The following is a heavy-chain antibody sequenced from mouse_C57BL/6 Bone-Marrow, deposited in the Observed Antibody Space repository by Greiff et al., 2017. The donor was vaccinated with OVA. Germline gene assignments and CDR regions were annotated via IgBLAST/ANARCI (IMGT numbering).Heavy chain of an antibody. Sequence: EVNVVESGGGLVKPGGSLKLSCAASGFTFSDYGMHWVRQAPEKGLEWIAYISSGSSTIYYADTVKGRFTISRDNAKNTLFLQMTSLRSEDTAMYYVARRCSKDYYSMDYWGQGTSVTVSS. CDR2: ISSGSSTI. V-gene: IGHV5-17*01. J-gene: IGHJ4*01. CDR3: ARRCSKDYYSMDY. CDR1: GFTFSDYG. D-gene: IGHD1-1*01.